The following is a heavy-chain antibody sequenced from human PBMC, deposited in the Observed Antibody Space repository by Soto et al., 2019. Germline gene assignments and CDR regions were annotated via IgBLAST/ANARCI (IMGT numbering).Heavy chain of an antibody. CDR2: IDNAGTDS. Sequence: EVQLVESGGGLVQPGGSLRLSCAASGFTLSGRSMHWVRQAPGKGLVWVSGIDNAGTDSTYADSVKGRFTSSRDNAKNMLYRQRNSLGVADTAVYYCARGWFGPDVWGKGTTVTVSS. V-gene: IGHV3-74*01. CDR3: ARGWFGPDV. D-gene: IGHD3-10*01. J-gene: IGHJ6*04. CDR1: GFTLSGRS.